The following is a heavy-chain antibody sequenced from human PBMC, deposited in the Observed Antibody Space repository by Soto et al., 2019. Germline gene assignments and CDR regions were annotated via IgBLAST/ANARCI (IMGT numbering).Heavy chain of an antibody. CDR3: AREGSADYGSYGMDV. J-gene: IGHJ6*02. CDR1: GFTDYY. D-gene: IGHD4-17*01. CDR2: VNPSSGGT. V-gene: IGHV1-2*02. Sequence: QVQLVQSGTAVRKPGASVKVSCKASGFTDYYIHWVRQAPGQGLEWMGWVNPSSGGTNYAQKFQGRVDMTRNTLLSTAYMELSSQQSDDTAVYYCAREGSADYGSYGMDVWGQGTTVTVSS.